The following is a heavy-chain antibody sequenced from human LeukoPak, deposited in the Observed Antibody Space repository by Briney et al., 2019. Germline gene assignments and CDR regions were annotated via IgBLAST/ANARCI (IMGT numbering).Heavy chain of an antibody. V-gene: IGHV1-69*06. CDR2: IIPIFGTA. D-gene: IGHD3-10*01. Sequence: ASVKVSCKASGGTFSSYAISWVRQAPGKGLEWMGGIIPIFGTANYAQKFQGRVTITADKSTSTAYMELSSLRSEDTAVYYCARVAGSGSYYGDYWGQGTLVTVSS. CDR1: GGTFSSYA. CDR3: ARVAGSGSYYGDY. J-gene: IGHJ4*02.